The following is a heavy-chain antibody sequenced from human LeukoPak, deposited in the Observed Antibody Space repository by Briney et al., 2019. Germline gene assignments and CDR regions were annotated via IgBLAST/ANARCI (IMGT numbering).Heavy chain of an antibody. Sequence: PSETLSLTCAVYGGSFSGYYWSWIRQPPGKGLEWIGDINHSGSTNYNPSLKSRVTISVDTSKNQFSLQLNSVTPEDTAVYYCARGTRIVGATYFDYWGQGTLVTVSS. J-gene: IGHJ4*02. CDR1: GGSFSGYY. V-gene: IGHV4-34*01. D-gene: IGHD1-26*01. CDR3: ARGTRIVGATYFDY. CDR2: INHSGST.